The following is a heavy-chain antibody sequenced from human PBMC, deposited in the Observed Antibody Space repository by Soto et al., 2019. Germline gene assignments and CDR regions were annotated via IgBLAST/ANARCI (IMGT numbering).Heavy chain of an antibody. CDR2: IYWDDDK. V-gene: IGHV2-5*02. Sequence: SGPTLVNPTQTLTLTCTFSGFSLSTSGVGVGWIRQPPGKALEWLALIYWDDDKRYSPSLKSRLTITKDTSKNQVVLTMTNMDPVDTATYYCAHSADCSSTSCYVYYYGMDVWGQGTTVTVSS. J-gene: IGHJ6*02. D-gene: IGHD2-2*01. CDR1: GFSLSTSGVG. CDR3: AHSADCSSTSCYVYYYGMDV.